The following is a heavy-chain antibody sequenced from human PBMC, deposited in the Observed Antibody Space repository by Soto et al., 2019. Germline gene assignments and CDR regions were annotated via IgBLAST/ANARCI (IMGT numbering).Heavy chain of an antibody. V-gene: IGHV1-3*01. D-gene: IGHD3-22*01. CDR2: INAGNGNT. Sequence: QVQLVQSGAEVKTPGASVKVSCKASGNTFTNYAIHWVRQAPGQRLEWMGWINAGNGNTKYSQKFQGRVTITRDTSESTAYMELSSLRSEDTAVYYCASYYYDSSGYYSAFEYWGQGTLVTVSS. CDR3: ASYYYDSSGYYSAFEY. CDR1: GNTFTNYA. J-gene: IGHJ4*02.